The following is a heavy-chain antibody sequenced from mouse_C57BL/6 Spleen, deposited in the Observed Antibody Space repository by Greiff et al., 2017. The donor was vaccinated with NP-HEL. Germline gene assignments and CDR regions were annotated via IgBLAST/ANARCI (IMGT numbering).Heavy chain of an antibody. CDR2: INPNNGGT. J-gene: IGHJ2*01. CDR1: GYTFTDYY. D-gene: IGHD1-1*01. CDR3: ARYDYYGSSYFDY. V-gene: IGHV1-26*01. Sequence: EVQLQQSGPELVKPGASVKISCKASGYTFTDYYMNWVKQSHGKSLEWIGDINPNNGGTSYNQKFKGKATLTVDKSSSTAYMELRSLTSEDSAVYYCARYDYYGSSYFDYWGKGTTLTVSS.